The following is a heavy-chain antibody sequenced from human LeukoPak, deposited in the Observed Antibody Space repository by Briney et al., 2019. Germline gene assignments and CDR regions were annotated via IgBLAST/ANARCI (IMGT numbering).Heavy chain of an antibody. Sequence: SETLSLTCAVYGGSFSSYYWSWIRQPPGKGLEWIGEINHSGSTNYNPSLKSRVTISVDTSKNQFSLKLSSVTAADTAVYYCARERLVRGVMTYYYYGMDVWGQGTTVTVSS. D-gene: IGHD3-10*01. CDR2: INHSGST. V-gene: IGHV4-34*01. J-gene: IGHJ6*02. CDR1: GGSFSSYY. CDR3: ARERLVRGVMTYYYYGMDV.